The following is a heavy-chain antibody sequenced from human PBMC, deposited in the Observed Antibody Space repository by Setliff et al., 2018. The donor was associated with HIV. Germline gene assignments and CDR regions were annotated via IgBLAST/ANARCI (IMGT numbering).Heavy chain of an antibody. J-gene: IGHJ3*02. CDR3: ARHAEPYDSSGYQGADYFDI. D-gene: IGHD3-22*01. CDR1: GGSISSSSYY. Sequence: SETLSLTCTVSGGSISSSSYYWGWIRQPPGKGLEWIGSIYYSGSTYYNPSLKSRVTISVNTSKNQFSLKLSSVTAADTAVYYCARHAEPYDSSGYQGADYFDIWGQGTMVTVSS. V-gene: IGHV4-39*01. CDR2: IYYSGST.